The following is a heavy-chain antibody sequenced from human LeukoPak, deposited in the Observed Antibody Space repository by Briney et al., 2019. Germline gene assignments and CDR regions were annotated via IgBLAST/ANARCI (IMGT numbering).Heavy chain of an antibody. CDR3: ARHLDNYGSGTYEF. CDR2: ISYSGYT. Sequence: PSETLSLTCFVSGGSISTYHWSWIRQPPGKGLEWIGYISYSGYTNYNPSLKSRVTISVDTSKNQFSLKLSSVAAADTAVYYCARHLDNYGSGTYEFWGQGTLVTVSS. J-gene: IGHJ4*02. V-gene: IGHV4-59*08. CDR1: GGSISTYH. D-gene: IGHD3-10*01.